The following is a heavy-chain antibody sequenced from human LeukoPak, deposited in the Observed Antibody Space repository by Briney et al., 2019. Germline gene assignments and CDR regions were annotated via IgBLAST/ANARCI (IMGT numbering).Heavy chain of an antibody. J-gene: IGHJ3*02. D-gene: IGHD4-17*01. Sequence: SETLSLTCTVSGYSISSGYYWGWIRQPPGKGLEWIGSIYHSGRTYYNPSLKSRVTISVDTSKNQFSLKLSSVTAADTAVYYCARGAGDYGDLSAFDIWGQGTMVTVSS. CDR3: ARGAGDYGDLSAFDI. V-gene: IGHV4-38-2*02. CDR1: GYSISSGYY. CDR2: IYHSGRT.